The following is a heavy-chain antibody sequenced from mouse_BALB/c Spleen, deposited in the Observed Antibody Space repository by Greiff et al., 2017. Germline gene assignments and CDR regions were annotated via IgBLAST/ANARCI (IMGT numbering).Heavy chain of an antibody. V-gene: IGHV1-14*01. Sequence: LVESGPELVKPGASVKMSCKASGYTFTSYVMHWVKQKPGQGLEWIGYINPYNDGTKYNEKFKGKATLTSDKSSSTAYMELSSLTSEDSAVYYCAGLLDPVAYWGQGTLVTVSA. J-gene: IGHJ3*01. CDR3: AGLLDPVAY. D-gene: IGHD2-3*01. CDR2: INPYNDGT. CDR1: GYTFTSYV.